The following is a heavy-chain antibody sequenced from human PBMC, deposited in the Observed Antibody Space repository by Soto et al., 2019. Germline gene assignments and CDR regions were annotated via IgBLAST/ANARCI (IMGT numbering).Heavy chain of an antibody. V-gene: IGHV4-61*01. CDR2: VYYSGST. CDR3: ARASTVTTRGSRNNWFDP. Sequence: PSETLSLTCTVSGDSVSSGTYFWSWIRQPPGKGLEWIGYVYYSGSTNYNPTLKSRLTMSVDTSKNQFSLKLSSVTAADTAVYYCARASTVTTRGSRNNWFDPWGQGTLVTVS. CDR1: GDSVSSGTYF. D-gene: IGHD4-17*01. J-gene: IGHJ5*02.